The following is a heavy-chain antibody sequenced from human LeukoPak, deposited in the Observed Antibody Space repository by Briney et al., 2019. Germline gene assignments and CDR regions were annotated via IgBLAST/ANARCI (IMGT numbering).Heavy chain of an antibody. J-gene: IGHJ4*02. Sequence: GGSLRLSCAASGFTFSSYAMHWVRQAPGKGLEWVAVISYDGSNKYYADSVKGRFTISRDNSKNTLYLQMNSLRAEDTAVYYCADTVSNYQEYYFDYWGQGTLVTVSS. D-gene: IGHD4-11*01. CDR3: ADTVSNYQEYYFDY. CDR2: ISYDGSNK. CDR1: GFTFSSYA. V-gene: IGHV3-30*04.